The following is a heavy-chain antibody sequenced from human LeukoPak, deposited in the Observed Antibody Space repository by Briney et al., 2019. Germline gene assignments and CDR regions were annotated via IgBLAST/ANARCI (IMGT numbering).Heavy chain of an antibody. D-gene: IGHD7-27*01. V-gene: IGHV3-23*01. CDR3: ARDPNWGSGY. J-gene: IGHJ4*02. CDR1: GFTFSTYG. Sequence: GGSLRLSCAASGFTFSTYGMIWVRQAPGKGLECVSTIGLSDDSTNYADSVRGRFTVSRDNSKNTLYLLMNSLRAEDTARYYCARDPNWGSGYCRQGSLVTVSS. CDR2: IGLSDDST.